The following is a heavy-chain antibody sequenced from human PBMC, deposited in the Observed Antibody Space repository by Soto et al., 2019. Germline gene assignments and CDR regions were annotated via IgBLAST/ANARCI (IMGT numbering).Heavy chain of an antibody. D-gene: IGHD6-6*01. J-gene: IGHJ4*02. CDR3: ARDRSNSPDYFDY. CDR1: GGSISSDDYY. CDR2: IHYSGST. Sequence: SETLSLTCTVSGGSISSDDYYWTWIRQPPGKGLEWIGYIHYSGSTYYNPSLKSRLTISLDTSKNQFSLKLSSVSAADTAVYYCARDRSNSPDYFDYWGQGTLVTVSS. V-gene: IGHV4-30-4*01.